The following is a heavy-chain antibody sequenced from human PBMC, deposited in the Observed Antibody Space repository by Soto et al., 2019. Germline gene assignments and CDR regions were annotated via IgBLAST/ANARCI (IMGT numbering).Heavy chain of an antibody. CDR2: IIPIFGTA. CDR3: ARDFGPPVLRFSPPLLY. J-gene: IGHJ4*02. V-gene: IGHV1-69*06. D-gene: IGHD3-3*01. CDR1: GGTFSSYA. Sequence: GASVKVSCKASGGTFSSYAISWVRQAPGQGLEWMGGIIPIFGTANYAQKFQGRVTITADKSTSTAYMALSSLRSEDTAVYYCARDFGPPVLRFSPPLLYWGQGTLVTVSS.